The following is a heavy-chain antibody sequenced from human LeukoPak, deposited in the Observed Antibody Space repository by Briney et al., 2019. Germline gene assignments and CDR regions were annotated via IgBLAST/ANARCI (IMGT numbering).Heavy chain of an antibody. J-gene: IGHJ5*02. D-gene: IGHD6-13*01. CDR2: IYHSGST. Sequence: PSETLSLTCTVSGYSISSGYYWGWIRQPPGKGLEWIGSIYHSGSTYYNPSLKSRVTISVDTSKNQISLKLSSVTAADTAVYYCARDPSSSTWGQGTLVTVSS. CDR3: ARDPSSST. CDR1: GYSISSGYY. V-gene: IGHV4-38-2*02.